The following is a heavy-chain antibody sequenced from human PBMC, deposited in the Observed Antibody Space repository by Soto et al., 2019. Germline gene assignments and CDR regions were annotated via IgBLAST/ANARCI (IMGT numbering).Heavy chain of an antibody. CDR1: GFTLSRYS. V-gene: IGHV3-48*02. D-gene: IGHD1-20*01. J-gene: IGHJ3*02. Sequence: EAQLVESGGGLVQPGGSLRLSCAASGFTLSRYSMSWVRQAPGKGLEYIAYIDTGGVSTYYADSVEGRFAVFRDNARNSLYLQLNSLRDEDTALYFCTRDRLTGDFREAFDIWGQGTLVTVSS. CDR3: TRDRLTGDFREAFDI. CDR2: IDTGGVST.